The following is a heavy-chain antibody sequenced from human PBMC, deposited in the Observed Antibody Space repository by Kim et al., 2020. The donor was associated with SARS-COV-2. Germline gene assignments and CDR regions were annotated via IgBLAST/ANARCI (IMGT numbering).Heavy chain of an antibody. V-gene: IGHV3-48*02. J-gene: IGHJ6*01. CDR2: ISSSSTI. CDR1: GFTFSSYS. CDR3: ARDKGDCSGGSCPEGYYY. Sequence: GGSLRLSCAASGFTFSSYSMNWVRQAPGKGLEWVSYISSSSTIYYADSVKGRFTISRDNAKNSLYLQMSSLRDEDTAVYYCARDKGDCSGGSCPEGYYY. D-gene: IGHD2-15*01.